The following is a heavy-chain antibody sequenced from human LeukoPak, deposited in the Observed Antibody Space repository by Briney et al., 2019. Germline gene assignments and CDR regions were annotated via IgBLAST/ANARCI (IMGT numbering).Heavy chain of an antibody. Sequence: ASVKVSCKASGYTFTSYDINWVRQATGQGLEWMGWRNPNSGNTGYAQKLQGRVTMTRNTSISTAYMELSSLRSEDTAVYYCARASGPLRRGNVAGISLNYWGQGTLVTVSS. D-gene: IGHD6-19*01. CDR3: ARASGPLRRGNVAGISLNY. J-gene: IGHJ4*02. V-gene: IGHV1-8*01. CDR1: GYTFTSYD. CDR2: RNPNSGNT.